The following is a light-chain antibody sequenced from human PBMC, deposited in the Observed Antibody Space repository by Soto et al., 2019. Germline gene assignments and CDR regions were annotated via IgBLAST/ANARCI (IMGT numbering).Light chain of an antibody. J-gene: IGKJ4*01. CDR3: QQRSEWPPLT. CDR1: HSVNSY. CDR2: DAS. V-gene: IGKV3-11*01. Sequence: EIVLTQSPATLSLSPGERATLSCRASHSVNSYLAWYQQKPGQAPRLLIYDASKRATDVPARFSGSGSGTDFTLTISSLEPEDVAVYYCQQRSEWPPLTFGGGTKVEIK.